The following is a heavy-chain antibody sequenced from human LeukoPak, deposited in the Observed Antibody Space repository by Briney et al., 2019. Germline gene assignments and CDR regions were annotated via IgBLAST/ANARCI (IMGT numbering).Heavy chain of an antibody. CDR2: ISGSGGST. J-gene: IGHJ4*02. Sequence: PGGSLRLSCAASGFTFSSYAMSWVRQAPGKGLEWVSAISGSGGSTYYADSVKGRFTISRDNSKNTLYLQMHSLRAEDTAVYYCAKFLPTHIVVANYYFDYWGQGTLVTVSS. D-gene: IGHD2-21*01. CDR1: GFTFSSYA. V-gene: IGHV3-23*01. CDR3: AKFLPTHIVVANYYFDY.